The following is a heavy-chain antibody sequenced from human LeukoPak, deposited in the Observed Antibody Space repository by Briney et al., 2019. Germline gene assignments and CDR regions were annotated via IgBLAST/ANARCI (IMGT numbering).Heavy chain of an antibody. D-gene: IGHD3-9*01. Sequence: PSETLSLTCTASGGSISNYYWSWIRQPPGKGLEWIGYIYYTGSTNYKSSLKSRITISVDTSKNQFSLKLSSVTAADTAVYYCARDTRGDILTGAHAFDIWGQGTMVTVSS. J-gene: IGHJ3*02. V-gene: IGHV4-59*01. CDR1: GGSISNYY. CDR3: ARDTRGDILTGAHAFDI. CDR2: IYYTGST.